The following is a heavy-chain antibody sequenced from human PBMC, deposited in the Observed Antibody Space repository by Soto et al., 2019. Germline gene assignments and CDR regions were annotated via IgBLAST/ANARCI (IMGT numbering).Heavy chain of an antibody. CDR1: GCSISSGDYY. CDR3: ARIVSRITIFGVVIPQNWFDP. D-gene: IGHD3-3*01. V-gene: IGHV4-30-4*01. J-gene: IGHJ5*02. CDR2: IYYSGST. Sequence: SQTLALPCAVSGCSISSGDYYWSWIRQPPGKGLEWIGYIYYSGSTYYNPSLKSRVTISVDTSKNQFSLKLSSVTAADTAVYYCARIVSRITIFGVVIPQNWFDPWGQGTLVTVSS.